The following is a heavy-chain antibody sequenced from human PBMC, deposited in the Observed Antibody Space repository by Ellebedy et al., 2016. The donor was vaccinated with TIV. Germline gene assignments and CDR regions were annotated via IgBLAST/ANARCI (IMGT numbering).Heavy chain of an antibody. V-gene: IGHV3-66*01. J-gene: IGHJ4*02. D-gene: IGHD6-19*01. CDR3: ANLGWGLSFDY. Sequence: GESLKISCAASGFTVSSNYMSWVRQAPGKGLEWVSVIYSGGSTYYADSVKGRFTISRDNSKNTLYLQMNSLRAEDTAVYYCANLGWGLSFDYWGQGTLVTVSS. CDR1: GFTVSSNY. CDR2: IYSGGST.